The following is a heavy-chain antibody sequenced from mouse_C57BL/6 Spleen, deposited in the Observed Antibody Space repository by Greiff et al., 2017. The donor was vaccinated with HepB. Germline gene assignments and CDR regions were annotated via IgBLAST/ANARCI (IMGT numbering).Heavy chain of an antibody. Sequence: ESGAELARPGASVKLSCKASGYTFTSYGISWVKQRTGQGLEWIGEIYPRSGNSYSNEKFKGKATLTADKYSSTAYMELRRLTSEDSAVYFCARRGICYDYDGFAYWGQGALVTVSA. CDR2: IYPRSGNS. V-gene: IGHV1-81*01. J-gene: IGHJ3*01. CDR1: GYTFTSYG. D-gene: IGHD2-4*01. CDR3: ARRGICYDYDGFAY.